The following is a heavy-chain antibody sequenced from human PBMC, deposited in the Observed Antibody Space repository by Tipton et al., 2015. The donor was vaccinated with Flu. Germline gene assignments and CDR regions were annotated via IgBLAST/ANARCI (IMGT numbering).Heavy chain of an antibody. CDR1: GFTVSGDS. CDR3: ARGVAGAFDI. V-gene: IGHV3-66*02. D-gene: IGHD6-19*01. J-gene: IGHJ3*02. Sequence: QLVQSGGALVQPGGSLRLSCAASGFTVSGDSMSWFRQAPGKGLEWVSVIYSGGLTFYADSVKGRFVISRDNSKNTLFLQMNNLRSEDTAVYYCARGVAGAFDIWGQGTMVSVSS. CDR2: IYSGGLT.